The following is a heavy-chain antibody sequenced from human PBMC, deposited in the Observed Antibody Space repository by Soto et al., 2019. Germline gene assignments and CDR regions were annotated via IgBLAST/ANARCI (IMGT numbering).Heavy chain of an antibody. D-gene: IGHD4-17*01. V-gene: IGHV3-33*01. J-gene: IGHJ6*03. CDR1: GFTFSSYG. CDR3: ARVGHPYGDYTTNLNYYYYYYMDV. CDR2: IWYDGSNK. Sequence: QVQLVESGGGVVQPGRSLRLSCAASGFTFSSYGMHWVRQAPGKGLEWVAVIWYDGSNKYYADSVKGRFTISRDNSKNTVYLQMNSLRAEDTAVYYCARVGHPYGDYTTNLNYYYYYYMDVWGKGTTVTVSS.